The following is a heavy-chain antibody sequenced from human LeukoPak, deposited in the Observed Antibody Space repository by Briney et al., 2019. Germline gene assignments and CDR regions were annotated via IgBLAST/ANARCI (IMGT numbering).Heavy chain of an antibody. CDR1: GFTFSSYA. D-gene: IGHD3/OR15-3a*01. CDR2: ISGSGGST. V-gene: IGHV3-23*01. Sequence: GGSLRLSCAASGFTFSSYAMSWARQAPGKGLEWVSAISGSGGSTYYADSVKGRFTISRDNSKNTLYLQMNSLRAEYTAVYYCANLPDDFSDYWGQGTLVTVSS. J-gene: IGHJ4*02. CDR3: ANLPDDFSDY.